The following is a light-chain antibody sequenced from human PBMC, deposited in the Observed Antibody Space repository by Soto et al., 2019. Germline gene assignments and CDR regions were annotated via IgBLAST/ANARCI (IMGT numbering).Light chain of an antibody. CDR1: KLGDKY. CDR2: QDS. CDR3: QAWDSSTAE. V-gene: IGLV3-1*01. Sequence: SSELTQPPSVSVSPGQTASITCSGDKLGDKYACWYQQKPGQSPVLVIYQDSKRPSGIPERFSGSNSGNTATLTISGTQAMDEADYYCQAWDSSTAEFSGGTQLTVL. J-gene: IGLJ2*01.